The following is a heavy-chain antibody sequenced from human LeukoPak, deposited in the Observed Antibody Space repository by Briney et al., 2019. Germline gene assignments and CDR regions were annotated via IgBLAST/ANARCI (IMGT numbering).Heavy chain of an antibody. CDR3: ARARYYYGHYFDY. D-gene: IGHD3-10*01. CDR2: IFDNGNT. CDR1: GGSISSYY. V-gene: IGHV4-59*01. Sequence: SETLSLTCTVSGGSISSYYWSWIRQPPGKGLEWIGYIFDNGNTNYNPSLKSRVTISLDTSKNQFSLKLSSVTAADTAVYYCARARYYYGHYFDYWGQGTLVTVSS. J-gene: IGHJ4*02.